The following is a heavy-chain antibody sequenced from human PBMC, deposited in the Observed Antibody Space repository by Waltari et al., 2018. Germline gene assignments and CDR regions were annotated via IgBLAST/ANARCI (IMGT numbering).Heavy chain of an antibody. CDR1: GFTFSSYA. Sequence: EVQLVESGGGLVQPGGSLRLSCAASGFTFSSYAMSWVRQAPGKGLEWVSAISGSGGSTYYVDSVKGRFTISRDNSKNTLYLQMNSLRAEYTAVYYCAKYWIQLWFPYDYWGQGTLVTVSS. CDR2: ISGSGGST. CDR3: AKYWIQLWFPYDY. D-gene: IGHD5-18*01. V-gene: IGHV3-23*04. J-gene: IGHJ4*02.